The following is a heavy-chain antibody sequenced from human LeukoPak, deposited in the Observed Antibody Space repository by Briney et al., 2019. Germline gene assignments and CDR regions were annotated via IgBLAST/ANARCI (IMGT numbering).Heavy chain of an antibody. CDR1: GFTFSDHY. J-gene: IGHJ4*02. CDR2: TRNKANSYTT. V-gene: IGHV3-72*01. Sequence: QSGGSLRLSCAASGFTFSDHYMDWVRQAPGKGLEWVGRTRNKANSYTTEYAASVKGRFTISRDDSKNSLYLQMNSLKTEDTAVYYCAKAEPASGYDYWGQGTLVTVSS. D-gene: IGHD1-14*01. CDR3: AKAEPASGYDY.